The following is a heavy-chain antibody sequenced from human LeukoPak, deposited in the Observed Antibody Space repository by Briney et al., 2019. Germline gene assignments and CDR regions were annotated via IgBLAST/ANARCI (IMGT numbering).Heavy chain of an antibody. Sequence: PGGYLRLSCAASGFTFSSYAMSWVRQAPGKGLEWVSAISGGGDSTYYADSVKGRFTISRDNSKNTLSLQMNSLRAEDTAVYYCAKDRARGGATDFDYWGQGTLVTVSS. CDR1: GFTFSSYA. CDR2: ISGGGDST. CDR3: AKDRARGGATDFDY. J-gene: IGHJ4*02. V-gene: IGHV3-23*01. D-gene: IGHD1-26*01.